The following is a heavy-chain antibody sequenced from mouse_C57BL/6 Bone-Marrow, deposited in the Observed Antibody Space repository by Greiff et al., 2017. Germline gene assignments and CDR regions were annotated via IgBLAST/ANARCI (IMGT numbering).Heavy chain of an antibody. CDR1: GYAFTNYL. V-gene: IGHV1-54*01. J-gene: IGHJ2*01. CDR2: INPGSGGT. D-gene: IGHD4-1*02. CDR3: ARPNLGTQLGRDY. Sequence: QVQLQQSGAELVRPGTSVKVSCKASGYAFTNYLIEWVKQRPGQGLEWIGVINPGSGGTNYNEKFKGKATLTADKSSSTAYMQLSSLTSEHSAVYFCARPNLGTQLGRDYWGQGTTLTVSS.